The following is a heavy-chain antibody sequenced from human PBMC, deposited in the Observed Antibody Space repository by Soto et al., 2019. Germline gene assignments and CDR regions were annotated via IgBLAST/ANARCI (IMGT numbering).Heavy chain of an antibody. J-gene: IGHJ5*02. V-gene: IGHV4-59*01. CDR3: ARRYCSGGSRYYGATGFDH. D-gene: IGHD2-15*01. CDR2: IYYSGST. Sequence: SETLSLTCTVSGGSISSYYWSWSRQPPWKGLEWIGYIYYSGSTNYNPSLKSRVTISVDTSKNQFSLKLSSVTAADTAVYYCARRYCSGGSRYYGATGFDHWGQGTLVTL. CDR1: GGSISSYY.